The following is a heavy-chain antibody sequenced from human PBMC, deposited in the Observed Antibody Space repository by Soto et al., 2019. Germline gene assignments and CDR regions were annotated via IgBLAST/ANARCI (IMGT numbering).Heavy chain of an antibody. D-gene: IGHD6-13*01. Sequence: EVQVVESGGGLVQPGGSLRLSCAASGFTVSANYMTWVRQAPGKGLEWVSVIHSDGSTYYADTVKGRFTISRDNFKNTLYLQMNSLRAEDTAVYYCARVGYSSTWPFLFNWFDPWGQGTLVTVSS. V-gene: IGHV3-53*04. J-gene: IGHJ5*02. CDR1: GFTVSANY. CDR2: IHSDGST. CDR3: ARVGYSSTWPFLFNWFDP.